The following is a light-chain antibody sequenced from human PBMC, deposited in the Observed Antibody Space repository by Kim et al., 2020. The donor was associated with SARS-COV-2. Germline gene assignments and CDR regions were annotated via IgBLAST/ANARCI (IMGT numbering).Light chain of an antibody. J-gene: IGKJ1*01. Sequence: ASVGDRVTVTCRASQGIRNNLGWYQQKPGRAPKLLIYAASTLQSGVPSRFSGSGSGTDFTLTISSLQPEDFATYYCLQDYNYPRTFGQGTKVDIK. CDR1: QGIRNN. CDR2: AAS. V-gene: IGKV1-6*01. CDR3: LQDYNYPRT.